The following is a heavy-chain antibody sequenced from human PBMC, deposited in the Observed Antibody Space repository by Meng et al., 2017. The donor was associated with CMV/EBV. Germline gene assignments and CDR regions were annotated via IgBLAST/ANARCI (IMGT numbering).Heavy chain of an antibody. V-gene: IGHV4-39*07. CDR2: IYYSGST. CDR1: GGSISSSSYY. Sequence: SETLSLTCTVSGGSISSSSYYWGWIRQPPGKGLEWIGSIYYSGSTYYNPSPKSRVTISVDTSKNQFSLKLSSVTAADTAVYYCARNWQTNWFDPWGQGTLVTVSS. J-gene: IGHJ5*02. CDR3: ARNWQTNWFDP.